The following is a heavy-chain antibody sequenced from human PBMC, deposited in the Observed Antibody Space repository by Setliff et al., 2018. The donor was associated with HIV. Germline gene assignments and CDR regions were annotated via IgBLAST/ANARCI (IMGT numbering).Heavy chain of an antibody. J-gene: IGHJ6*03. CDR2: IRSKANSYAT. Sequence: GGSLRLSCAGSGFTFSGSVLNWVRQASGKGLEWVGRIRSKANSYATEYAASVKGRFTVSRDDSKNTAHLQMDSLKSEDTAVYYCTREAVAGDYYYYMDVWGKGTTGTV. V-gene: IGHV3-73*01. CDR1: GFTFSGSV. D-gene: IGHD6-19*01. CDR3: TREAVAGDYYYYMDV.